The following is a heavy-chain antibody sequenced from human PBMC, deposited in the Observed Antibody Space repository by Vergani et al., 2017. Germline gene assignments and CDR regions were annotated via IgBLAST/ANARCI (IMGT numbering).Heavy chain of an antibody. Sequence: QLQLQESGPGLVKPSATLSLTCSVSGASIRSSNYYRGWIRQPPGNGLEWIASIYYSGRTYYNPSLKSRVTISVDTSKNQFSLELSFVTAADTAVYFCARHSTVEWLVKLGWIDPWGQGILVTVSS. CDR1: GASIRSSNYY. D-gene: IGHD6-19*01. J-gene: IGHJ5*02. CDR3: ARHSTVEWLVKLGWIDP. CDR2: IYYSGRT. V-gene: IGHV4-39*01.